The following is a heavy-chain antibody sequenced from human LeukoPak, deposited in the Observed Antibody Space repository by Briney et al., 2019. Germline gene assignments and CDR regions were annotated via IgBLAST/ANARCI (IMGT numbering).Heavy chain of an antibody. CDR3: ARPYDFWSGYSDY. Sequence: GGSLRLSCAASGFTFSSYGMHWVRQAPGKGLEWVAVISYDGSNKYYADSVKGRFTISRDNSKNTLYLQMNSLRAEDTAVYYCARPYDFWSGYSDYWGQGTLVTVSS. CDR2: ISYDGSNK. D-gene: IGHD3-3*01. J-gene: IGHJ4*02. V-gene: IGHV3-30*03. CDR1: GFTFSSYG.